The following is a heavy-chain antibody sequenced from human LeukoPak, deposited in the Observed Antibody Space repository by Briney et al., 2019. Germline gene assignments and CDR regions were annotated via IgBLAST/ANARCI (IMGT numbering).Heavy chain of an antibody. CDR1: GGSISSYY. CDR2: IYYSGST. V-gene: IGHV4-59*12. D-gene: IGHD1-26*01. Sequence: PSETLSLTCTVSGGSISSYYWSWIRQPPGKGLEWIGYIYYSGSTNYNPSLKSRVTMSVDTSKNQFSLKLSSVTAADTAVYYCARDLFPVGATKENWFDPWGQGTLVTVSS. J-gene: IGHJ5*02. CDR3: ARDLFPVGATKENWFDP.